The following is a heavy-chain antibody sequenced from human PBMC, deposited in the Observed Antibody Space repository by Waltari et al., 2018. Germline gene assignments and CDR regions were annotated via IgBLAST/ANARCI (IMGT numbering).Heavy chain of an antibody. CDR3: ARGPRGYDILTAPDY. Sequence: QVQLVQSGAEVKTPGSSVKVSCKASGGTFSSYALRWVRQAPGPGAEWRGGGRACVKGVWGRGWNSHIGGTAKNDKRVPGRVQITAGESTSTAYMGLSSLRAEDTAVYDCARGPRGYDILTAPDYWGQGTLVTVSS. CDR2: NSHIGGTA. D-gene: IGHD3-9*01. V-gene: IGHV1-69*01. CDR1: GGTFSSYA. J-gene: IGHJ4*02.